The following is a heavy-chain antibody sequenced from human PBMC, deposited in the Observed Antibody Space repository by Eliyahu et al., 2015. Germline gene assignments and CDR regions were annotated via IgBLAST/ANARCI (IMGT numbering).Heavy chain of an antibody. J-gene: IGHJ5*02. CDR2: INHSGST. D-gene: IGHD3-10*01. Sequence: QVQLQQWGAGLLKPSETLSLTCAVYGGSFSGYYWSWIRQPPGKGLEWIGEINHSGSTNYNPSLKSRVTISVDTSKNQFSLKLSSVTAADTAVYYCARPTGTMVRGVKGWRRHPAFDPWGQGTLVTVSS. V-gene: IGHV4-34*01. CDR3: ARPTGTMVRGVKGWRRHPAFDP. CDR1: GGSFSGYY.